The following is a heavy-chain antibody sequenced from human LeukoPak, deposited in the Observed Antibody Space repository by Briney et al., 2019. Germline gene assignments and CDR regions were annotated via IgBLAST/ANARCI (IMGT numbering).Heavy chain of an antibody. CDR1: GFTFDDYA. J-gene: IGHJ6*02. Sequence: PGRSLRLSCAASGFTFDDYAMHWVRQAPGKGLEWVSGVSWNSGSIGYADSVKGRFTISRDNAKNSLYLQMNSLRSEDTALYYCAKDKEGRYGSGSYSDYHYGMDVWGQGTTVAVSS. CDR2: VSWNSGSI. CDR3: AKDKEGRYGSGSYSDYHYGMDV. V-gene: IGHV3-9*01. D-gene: IGHD3-10*01.